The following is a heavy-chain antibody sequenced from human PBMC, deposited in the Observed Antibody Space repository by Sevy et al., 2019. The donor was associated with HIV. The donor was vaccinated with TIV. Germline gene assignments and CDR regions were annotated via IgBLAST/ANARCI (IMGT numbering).Heavy chain of an antibody. J-gene: IGHJ2*01. D-gene: IGHD6-19*01. CDR3: ATPRGTDWYEGAGGYFDL. CDR1: GGSMRINSYY. V-gene: IGHV4-39*02. CDR2: IYNTGST. Sequence: SETLSLTCAVSGGSMRINSYYWGWVRQPPGKGLEWIGSIYNTGSTSYNPSLKSRVTISVDTSKNNLSLRLTSVTAADTAVYYCATPRGTDWYEGAGGYFDLWGRGTLVTVSS.